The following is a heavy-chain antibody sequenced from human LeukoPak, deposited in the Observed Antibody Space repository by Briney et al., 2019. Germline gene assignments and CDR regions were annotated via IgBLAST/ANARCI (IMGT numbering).Heavy chain of an antibody. Sequence: PSETLSLTCTVSGYSISSGYYWGWIRQPPGKGLEWIGSIYHSGSTYYNPSLKSRVTISVDTSKNEFSLKLSFVTAADTAVYYCARVYYDSSGQYYFDYWGQGTLVTVSS. D-gene: IGHD3-22*01. J-gene: IGHJ4*02. CDR2: IYHSGST. V-gene: IGHV4-38-2*02. CDR3: ARVYYDSSGQYYFDY. CDR1: GYSISSGYY.